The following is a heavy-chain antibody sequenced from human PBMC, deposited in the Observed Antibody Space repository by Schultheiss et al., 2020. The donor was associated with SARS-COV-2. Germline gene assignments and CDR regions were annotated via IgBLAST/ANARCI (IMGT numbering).Heavy chain of an antibody. J-gene: IGHJ4*02. CDR1: GGSISSYC. CDR3: ASSVVTAIEFDY. D-gene: IGHD2-21*02. CDR2: IYHSGST. V-gene: IGHV4-59*04. Sequence: SETLSLTCTVSGGSISSYCWSWIRQPPGKGLEWIGSIYHSGSTYYNPSLKSRVTISVDTSKNQFSLKLSSVTAADTAVYYCASSVVTAIEFDYWGQGTLVNVSS.